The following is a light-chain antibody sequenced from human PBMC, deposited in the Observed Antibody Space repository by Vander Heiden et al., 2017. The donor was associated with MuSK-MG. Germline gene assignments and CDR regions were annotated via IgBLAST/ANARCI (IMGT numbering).Light chain of an antibody. J-gene: IGKJ2*01. CDR3: QQYGTSHLT. Sequence: EIVLTPSPGTLSFSPGETATLSCRARQSVSSNSLAWYQQKPGQAPRLLIYASSSRATGIPDRFSGSGSGTDFTLTISRLEPEDFEVYFCQQYGTSHLTFGQGTKLEIK. CDR1: QSVSSNS. V-gene: IGKV3-20*01. CDR2: ASS.